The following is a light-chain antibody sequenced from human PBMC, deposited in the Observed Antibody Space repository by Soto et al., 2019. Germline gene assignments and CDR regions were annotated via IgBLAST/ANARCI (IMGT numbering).Light chain of an antibody. CDR3: SSHTSTSTWV. V-gene: IGLV2-14*01. CDR1: SSDIGDYNY. Sequence: QSALTQPASVSGSPGQSITISCTGTSSDIGDYNYVSWYQQHPGKAPKLIIFEVGDRPSGVSNRFSGSKSGYTASLTISGLQAEDEADYYGSSHTSTSTWVFGAGTKLTVL. J-gene: IGLJ3*02. CDR2: EVG.